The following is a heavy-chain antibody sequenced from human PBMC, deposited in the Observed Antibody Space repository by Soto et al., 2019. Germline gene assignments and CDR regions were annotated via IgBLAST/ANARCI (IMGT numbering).Heavy chain of an antibody. CDR2: IWYDGSNK. Sequence: QVQLVESGGGVVQPGRSLRLSCAASGFTFSSYGMHWVRQAPGKGLEWVAVIWYDGSNKYYADSVKGRFTISRDNSKNALYLQMNSLRAEDTAVYYCPRDPYSGGYSYSFDYWGQGTLVTVSS. J-gene: IGHJ4*02. V-gene: IGHV3-33*01. CDR1: GFTFSSYG. CDR3: PRDPYSGGYSYSFDY. D-gene: IGHD1-26*01.